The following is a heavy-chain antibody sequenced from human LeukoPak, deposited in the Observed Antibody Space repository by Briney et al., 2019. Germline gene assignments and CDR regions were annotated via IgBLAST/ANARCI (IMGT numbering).Heavy chain of an antibody. J-gene: IGHJ4*02. Sequence: GASVKVSCKASGYSFTSHYMHWVRQAPGQGLEWMGWISAYNGNTNYAQKLQGRVTMTTDTSTSTAYMELRSLRSDDTAVYYCARGDSYGSFDYWGQGTLVTVPS. CDR2: ISAYNGNT. V-gene: IGHV1-18*04. D-gene: IGHD5-18*01. CDR1: GYSFTSHY. CDR3: ARGDSYGSFDY.